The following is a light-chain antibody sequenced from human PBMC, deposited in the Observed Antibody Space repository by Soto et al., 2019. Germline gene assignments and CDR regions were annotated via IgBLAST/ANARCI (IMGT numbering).Light chain of an antibody. V-gene: IGKV3-11*02. CDR2: DAS. CDR1: QSVSNY. CDR3: QQRSTWPGT. J-gene: IGKJ2*01. Sequence: ETVLTQSPATLSMSPGERANLSCRASQSVSNYLAWYQQKPGQAPRLLIYDASNRATGIPARFSGSRSGRDFTLTIRSLEPEDFAVYYCQQRSTWPGTFGQGTKLEIK.